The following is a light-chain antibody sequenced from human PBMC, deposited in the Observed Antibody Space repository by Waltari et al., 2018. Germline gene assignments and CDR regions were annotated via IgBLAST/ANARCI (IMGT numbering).Light chain of an antibody. Sequence: QSVLSQPPSESGTPGQRVTISCSGTRSNVGSNTVNWYQHLPGPSPKLLIYSNNHRPSGVPDRFSASKSGTSASLAISGLQSEDEGDYYCAAWDGGLNGLIFGGGTKLTVL. V-gene: IGLV1-44*01. CDR2: SNN. CDR3: AAWDGGLNGLI. CDR1: RSNVGSNT. J-gene: IGLJ2*01.